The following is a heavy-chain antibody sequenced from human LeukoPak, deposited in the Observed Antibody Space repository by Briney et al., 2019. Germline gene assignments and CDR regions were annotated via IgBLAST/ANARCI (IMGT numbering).Heavy chain of an antibody. J-gene: IGHJ3*02. Sequence: GGSLRLSCAASGFIFSTYSMNWVRQAPGKGVEWVSCISYGSSYIYYADSVKGRFTISRDNANKSLYLQMTSLRAEDTAVYYCATRKGLSGLDAFDIWGQGTMVTVSS. CDR3: ATRKGLSGLDAFDI. V-gene: IGHV3-21*01. CDR1: GFIFSTYS. CDR2: ISYGSSYI. D-gene: IGHD2-8*02.